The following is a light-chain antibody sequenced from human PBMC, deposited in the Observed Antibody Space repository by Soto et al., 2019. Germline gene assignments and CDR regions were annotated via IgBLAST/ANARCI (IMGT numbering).Light chain of an antibody. CDR2: GAS. Sequence: EIVMTQSPATLSVSPGERATLSCRASQSVSSDLAWYLQKPGQAPSLLIYGASTRANRIPARFSGSGSGTEFTLTISSLQSEDFAVYYCQQYNNWPHTFGQRTKLEIK. J-gene: IGKJ2*01. CDR3: QQYNNWPHT. CDR1: QSVSSD. V-gene: IGKV3-15*01.